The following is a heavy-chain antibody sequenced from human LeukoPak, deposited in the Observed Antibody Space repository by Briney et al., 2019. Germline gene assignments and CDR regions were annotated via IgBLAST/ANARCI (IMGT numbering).Heavy chain of an antibody. V-gene: IGHV3-66*01. CDR1: GFTVSRNY. Sequence: GGSLRLSCTASGFTVSRNYMSWVRQAPGKGLEWVSSIYSAGSTYYIDSVKGRFTISRDNSKNTLYLQMNSLRAEDTAVYYCAKDQGDYCSGDSCYSGGFDPWGQGTLVTVSS. D-gene: IGHD2-15*01. J-gene: IGHJ5*02. CDR3: AKDQGDYCSGDSCYSGGFDP. CDR2: IYSAGST.